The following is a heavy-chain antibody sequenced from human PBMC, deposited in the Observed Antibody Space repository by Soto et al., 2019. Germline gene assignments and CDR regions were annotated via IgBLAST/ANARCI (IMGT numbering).Heavy chain of an antibody. V-gene: IGHV3-30*04. J-gene: IGHJ4*02. D-gene: IGHD1-1*01. CDR2: IAYDGRNK. CDR1: GFTFSSYA. CDR3: ARELERVFDY. Sequence: QVQLVESEGGVVQPGRSLRLSCAASGFTFSSYAMHWVRQAPGKGLEWVAVIAYDGRNKYYADSVKGRFTISRDNSKNTLYLQMNSLRIEDTAVYYCARELERVFDYWGQGTLVTVYS.